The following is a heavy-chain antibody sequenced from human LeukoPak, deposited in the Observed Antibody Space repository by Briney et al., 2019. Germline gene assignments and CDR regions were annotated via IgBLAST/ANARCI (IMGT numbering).Heavy chain of an antibody. CDR3: ARELELRGTNYYYYYGMGV. CDR2: IIPILGIA. V-gene: IGHV1-69*04. D-gene: IGHD1-7*01. J-gene: IGHJ6*02. CDR1: GGTFSSYA. Sequence: GASVKVSCKASGGTFSSYAISWVRQAPGQGLEWIGRIIPILGIANYAQKFQGRVTITADKSTSTAYMELSSLRSEDTAVYYCARELELRGTNYYYYYGMGVWGQGTTVTVSS.